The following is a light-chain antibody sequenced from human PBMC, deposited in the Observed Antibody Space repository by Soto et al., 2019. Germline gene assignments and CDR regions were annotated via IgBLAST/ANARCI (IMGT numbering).Light chain of an antibody. CDR3: QQYNDNWT. CDR1: QSISSW. CDR2: KAS. J-gene: IGKJ1*01. Sequence: DIQMTQSPSTLSASVGDRVTITCRASQSISSWLAWYQQKPGQAPKLLIYKASTLQSGVPSRFSGSGSGTEFTLAISSLQLDDSATYYCQQYNDNWTFGQGTKVDIK. V-gene: IGKV1-5*03.